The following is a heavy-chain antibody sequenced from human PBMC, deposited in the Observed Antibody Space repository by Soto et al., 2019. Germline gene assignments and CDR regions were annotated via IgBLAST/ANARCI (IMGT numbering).Heavy chain of an antibody. CDR1: GGSINTYY. J-gene: IGHJ4*02. D-gene: IGHD3-10*01. CDR3: AKGKELLDY. Sequence: SETLSLTCTVSGGSINTYYWSWIRQSPGKGLEWIGHIYYNGNTNYSPSLKSRVTISVDTSKNRFSLQMRSVTAADTAVYYCAKGKELLDYWGQGTLVTVSS. V-gene: IGHV4-59*01. CDR2: IYYNGNT.